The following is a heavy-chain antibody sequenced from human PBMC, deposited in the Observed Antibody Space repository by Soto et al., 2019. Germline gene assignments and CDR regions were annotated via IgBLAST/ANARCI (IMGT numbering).Heavy chain of an antibody. CDR2: IGQDGSKK. Sequence: GGSLRLSCAASGFTFSSYGMHWVRQAPGKGLEWVATIGQDGSKKYYVDSLKGRLTISRDNAENSLYLQMDSLRAEDTAVYYCATYTRNFDSWGQGALVTVSS. D-gene: IGHD2-2*01. CDR1: GFTFSSYG. J-gene: IGHJ4*02. CDR3: ATYTRNFDS. V-gene: IGHV3-7*03.